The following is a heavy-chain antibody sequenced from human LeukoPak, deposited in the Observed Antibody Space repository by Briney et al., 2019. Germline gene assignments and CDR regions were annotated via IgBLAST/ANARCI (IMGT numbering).Heavy chain of an antibody. V-gene: IGHV1-2*06. CDR1: GYTFTGYY. CDR2: INPNSGGT. J-gene: IGHJ3*02. CDR3: AREGGSIVGATESSDI. D-gene: IGHD1-26*01. Sequence: ASVKFSCKPSGYTFTGYYMHWVLQAPGQGLEWMGRINPNSGGTNYAQKFQRTVTKTRDTSITTAYMELNRLRSDDTAVYYCAREGGSIVGATESSDIWGQGTMVTVSS.